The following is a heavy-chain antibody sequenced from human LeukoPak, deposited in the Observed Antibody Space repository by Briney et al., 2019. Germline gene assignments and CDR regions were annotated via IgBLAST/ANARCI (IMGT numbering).Heavy chain of an antibody. D-gene: IGHD1-14*01. Sequence: SETLSLTCSVSGASTGNYFCTWIRQSAEKGLECIGRIHSSGSTYYNPSLRGRVSMSLDTSTNEFSLRLSSVTAADTAAYYCARDPAGHGRYFDYWGQGVLVTVSS. CDR1: GASTGNYF. V-gene: IGHV4-4*07. CDR3: ARDPAGHGRYFDY. CDR2: IHSSGST. J-gene: IGHJ4*02.